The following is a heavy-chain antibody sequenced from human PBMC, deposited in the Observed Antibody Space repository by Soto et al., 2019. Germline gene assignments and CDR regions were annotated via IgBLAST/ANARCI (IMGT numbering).Heavy chain of an antibody. CDR2: IYSGGST. J-gene: IGHJ6*03. CDR3: ARDNTAYYYMDV. D-gene: IGHD4-17*01. Sequence: EVQLVESGGGLVQPGGSLRLSCAASAFSVSSNYMSWVRQAPGKGLEWVSVIYSGGSTYYADFVKDRFTISRDNSKNTLYLQMNNLRAEDTAVYYCARDNTAYYYMDVWGKGTTVNVSS. V-gene: IGHV3-66*01. CDR1: AFSVSSNY.